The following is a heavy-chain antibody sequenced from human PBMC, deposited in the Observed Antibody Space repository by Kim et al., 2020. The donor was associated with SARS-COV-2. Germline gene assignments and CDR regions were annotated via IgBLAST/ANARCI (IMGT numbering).Heavy chain of an antibody. D-gene: IGHD6-13*01. Sequence: GGSLRLSCAASGFTFSSYAMSWVRQAPGKGLEWVSAISGSGGSTYYADSVKGRFTISRDNSKNTLYLQMNSLRAEDTAVYYCAKGAESRPGYSSSWYLGGSSGWYAYGMDVWGQGTTVTVSS. CDR1: GFTFSSYA. CDR2: ISGSGGST. V-gene: IGHV3-23*01. J-gene: IGHJ6*02. CDR3: AKGAESRPGYSSSWYLGGSSGWYAYGMDV.